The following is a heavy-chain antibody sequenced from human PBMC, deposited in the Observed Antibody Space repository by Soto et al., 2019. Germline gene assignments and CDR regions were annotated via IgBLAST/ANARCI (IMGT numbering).Heavy chain of an antibody. D-gene: IGHD4-17*01. CDR1: GYTFTGYY. CDR2: INPNSGGT. Sequence: ASVKVSCQASGYTFTGYYMHWVRQAPGQGLEWMGWINPNSGGTNYAQKFQGRVTMTRDTSISTAYMELSRLRSDDTAVYYCARDFGGYGDGGGNWFDPWGQGTLVTVSS. CDR3: ARDFGGYGDGGGNWFDP. J-gene: IGHJ5*02. V-gene: IGHV1-2*02.